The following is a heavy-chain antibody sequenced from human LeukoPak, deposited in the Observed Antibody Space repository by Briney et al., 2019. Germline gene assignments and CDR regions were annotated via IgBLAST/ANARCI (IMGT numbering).Heavy chain of an antibody. Sequence: PGGSLRLSCAASGFSFSDSWMSWVRQAPGKGLEWVANIKEDGSEKNYVDSVKDRFTISRDNAKNSLYLQMNSLRAEDTAVYYCARDDPYFFDCWGQGTLVTVSS. J-gene: IGHJ4*02. CDR1: GFSFSDSW. V-gene: IGHV3-7*01. CDR3: ARDDPYFFDC. CDR2: IKEDGSEK. D-gene: IGHD3-10*01.